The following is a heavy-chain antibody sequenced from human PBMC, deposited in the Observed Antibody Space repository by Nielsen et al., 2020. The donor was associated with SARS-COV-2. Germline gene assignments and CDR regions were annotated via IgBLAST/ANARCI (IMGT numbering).Heavy chain of an antibody. Sequence: GGSLKISCAASGLTVSSNYMSWVRQAPGKGLEWVSVIYSGGSTYYADSVKGRFTISRDNSKNTLYLQMNSPRAEDTAVYYCARVTDGDYVDYYYGMDVWGQGTTVTVSS. CDR3: ARVTDGDYVDYYYGMDV. J-gene: IGHJ6*02. D-gene: IGHD4-17*01. V-gene: IGHV3-53*01. CDR1: GLTVSSNY. CDR2: IYSGGST.